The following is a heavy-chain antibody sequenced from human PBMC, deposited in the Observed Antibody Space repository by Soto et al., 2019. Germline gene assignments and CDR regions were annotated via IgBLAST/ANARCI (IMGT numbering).Heavy chain of an antibody. V-gene: IGHV1-2*04. Sequence: QVQLVQSGAEVKKPGASVKVSCKASGYTFTGYYMHWVRQAPGQGLEWMGWINPNSGGTNYAQKFQGWVTMTRNTSISTAYMELRGLRYDDTAVYYCERVSMSTFGRVIEHGWYGMDVWGQGTTVTVSS. CDR1: GYTFTGYY. CDR3: ERVSMSTFGRVIEHGWYGMDV. J-gene: IGHJ6*02. D-gene: IGHD3-16*02. CDR2: INPNSGGT.